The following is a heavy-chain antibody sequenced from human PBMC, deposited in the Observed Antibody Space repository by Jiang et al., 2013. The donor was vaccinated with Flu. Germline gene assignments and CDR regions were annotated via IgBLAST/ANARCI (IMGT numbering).Heavy chain of an antibody. V-gene: IGHV5-10-1*01. Sequence: PGKGLEWMGRIDPSDSYTSYSPSFQGHVTISADKSISTAYLQWSSLKASDTAMYYCAREVVVASTTFDPWGQGTLVTVSS. CDR2: IDPSDSYT. J-gene: IGHJ5*02. D-gene: IGHD2-15*01. CDR3: AREVVVASTTFDP.